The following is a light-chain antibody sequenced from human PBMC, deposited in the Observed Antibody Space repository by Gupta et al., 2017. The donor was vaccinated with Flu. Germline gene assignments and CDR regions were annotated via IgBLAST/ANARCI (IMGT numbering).Light chain of an antibody. CDR1: SSDVGGYSY. CDR2: DVS. CDR3: CSYAVTSWV. Sequence: QSALAQPRSVSGSPGQSVTISCTGTSSDVGGYSYVSWYQQHPGKAPKLMIYDVSKRPSGVPDRFSGSKSGNTASLTISGLQAEDEADYYCCSYAVTSWVFGGGTKLTVL. V-gene: IGLV2-11*01. J-gene: IGLJ3*02.